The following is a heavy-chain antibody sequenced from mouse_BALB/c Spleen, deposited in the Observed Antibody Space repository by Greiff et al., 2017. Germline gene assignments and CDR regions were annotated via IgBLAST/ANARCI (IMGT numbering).Heavy chain of an antibody. D-gene: IGHD3-2*01. CDR3: ARGQLGLLWFAY. CDR2: ILPGSGST. Sequence: QVQLQQSGAELMKPGASVKISCKATGYTFSSYWIEWVKQRPGHGLEWIGEILPGSGSTNYNEKFKGKATFTADTSSNTAYMQLSSLTSEDSAVYYCARGQLGLLWFAYWGQGTLVTVSA. V-gene: IGHV1-9*01. J-gene: IGHJ3*01. CDR1: GYTFSSYW.